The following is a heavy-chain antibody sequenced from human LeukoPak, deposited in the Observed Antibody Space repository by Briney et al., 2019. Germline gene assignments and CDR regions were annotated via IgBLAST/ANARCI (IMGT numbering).Heavy chain of an antibody. D-gene: IGHD1-26*01. J-gene: IGHJ4*02. Sequence: GGSLRLSCAASGFTFSNAWMSWVRQAPGKGLEWVSAISGSGGSTYYADSVKGRFTISRDNSKNTLYLQMNSLRAEDTAVYYCAKITDGELRRFDYWGQGTLVTVSS. CDR2: ISGSGGST. V-gene: IGHV3-23*01. CDR3: AKITDGELRRFDY. CDR1: GFTFSNAW.